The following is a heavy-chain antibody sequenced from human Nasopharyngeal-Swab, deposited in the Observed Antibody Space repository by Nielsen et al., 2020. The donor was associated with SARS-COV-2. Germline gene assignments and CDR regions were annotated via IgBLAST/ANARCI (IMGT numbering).Heavy chain of an antibody. V-gene: IGHV5-51*01. CDR2: IYPGDSDN. D-gene: IGHD3-10*01. CDR1: GYSFTSYW. Sequence: GASLKISCNGSGYSFTSYWIGWVRQMPGKGLEWMGIIYPGDSDNRYSPSFQGQVTISADKSISTAYLQWSSLKASDTAMYYCAGRVLVPPASYFDYWGQGTLVTVSS. J-gene: IGHJ4*02. CDR3: AGRVLVPPASYFDY.